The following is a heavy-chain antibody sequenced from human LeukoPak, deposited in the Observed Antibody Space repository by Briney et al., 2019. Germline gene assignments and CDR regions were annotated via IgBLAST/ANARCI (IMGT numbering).Heavy chain of an antibody. D-gene: IGHD4-23*01. V-gene: IGHV3-53*01. Sequence: GGSLRLSCAVSGFTVSGNYMSWVRQAPGKGVAGVSLIYSGGTTYYADSVKGRFTISRDNSKNTLYLQMNSLRAEDTAVYYCARRAGGYSHPYDYWGQGILVTVSS. J-gene: IGHJ4*02. CDR1: GFTVSGNY. CDR2: IYSGGTT. CDR3: ARRAGGYSHPYDY.